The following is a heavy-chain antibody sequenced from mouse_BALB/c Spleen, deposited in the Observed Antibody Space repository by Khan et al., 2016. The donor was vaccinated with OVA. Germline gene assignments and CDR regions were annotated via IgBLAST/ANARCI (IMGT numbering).Heavy chain of an antibody. CDR2: VNPNTGGT. D-gene: IGHD2-14*01. J-gene: IGHJ3*01. Sequence: EVQLQESGPDLVKPGASVKLSCKASGYSFTLYYMSWVKQSHGKSLEWLGRVNPNTGGTDYNQEFKGKATLTVDKSSNTAYMELRSLTCDDSAVDYCARGYDCFAYWGQGTLVTVSA. CDR3: ARGYDCFAY. CDR1: GYSFTLYY. V-gene: IGHV1-26*01.